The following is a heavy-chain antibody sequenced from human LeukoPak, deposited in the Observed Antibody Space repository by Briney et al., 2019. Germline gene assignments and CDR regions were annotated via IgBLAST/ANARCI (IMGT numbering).Heavy chain of an antibody. CDR3: ARTNPLGYCSGGSCYHLRFPKYFQH. Sequence: SETLSLTCAVYGGSFSGYYWSWIRQPPGKGLEWIGEINHSGSTNYNPSLKSRVTISVDTSKNQFSLKLSSVTAADTAVYYCARTNPLGYCSGGSCYHLRFPKYFQHWGRAPWSPSPQ. V-gene: IGHV4-34*01. D-gene: IGHD2-15*01. CDR2: INHSGST. J-gene: IGHJ1*01. CDR1: GGSFSGYY.